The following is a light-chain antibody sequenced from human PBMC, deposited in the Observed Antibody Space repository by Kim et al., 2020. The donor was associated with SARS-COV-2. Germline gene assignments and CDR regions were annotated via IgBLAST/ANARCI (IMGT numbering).Light chain of an antibody. CDR3: LQSYDTFT. V-gene: IGKV1-39*01. CDR2: GAS. J-gene: IGKJ2*01. Sequence: LSASVGDRVPINCRASQSISTFLSWYQQKPGEAPKVVIYGASSLQSGVPSRFSGSGSGTDFTLTISSLQPEDFATYFCLQSYDTFTFGQGTTLEI. CDR1: QSISTF.